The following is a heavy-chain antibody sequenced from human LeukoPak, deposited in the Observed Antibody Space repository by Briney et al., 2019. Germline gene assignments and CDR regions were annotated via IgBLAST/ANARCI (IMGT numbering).Heavy chain of an antibody. CDR2: FTSKTDGGTT. CDR3: ARYRSSSVRFDY. D-gene: IGHD6-13*01. J-gene: IGHJ4*02. V-gene: IGHV3-15*01. Sequence: GGSLRLSCAASGFTFNKARMNWVRQGPGKGLEWVGRFTSKTDGGTTDYAAPVRGRFTISRDDSKATLYLQMNSLRAEDTAVYYCARYRSSSVRFDYWGQGTLVTVSS. CDR1: GFTFNKAR.